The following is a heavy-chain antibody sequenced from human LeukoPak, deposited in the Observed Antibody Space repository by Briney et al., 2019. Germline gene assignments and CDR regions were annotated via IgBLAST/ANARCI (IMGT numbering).Heavy chain of an antibody. V-gene: IGHV4-59*05. Sequence: KPSETLSLTCTVSGASISNYYWPWIRQPPGKGLEWIGSIYYSGSTYYNPSLKSRVTISVDTSKNQFSLKLSSVTAADTAVYYCARTKRDGYNRIDYWGQGTLVTVSS. CDR3: ARTKRDGYNRIDY. J-gene: IGHJ4*02. CDR2: IYYSGST. D-gene: IGHD5-24*01. CDR1: GASISNYY.